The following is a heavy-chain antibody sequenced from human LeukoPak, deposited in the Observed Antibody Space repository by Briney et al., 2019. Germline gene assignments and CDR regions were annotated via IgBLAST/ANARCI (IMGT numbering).Heavy chain of an antibody. D-gene: IGHD4-17*01. Sequence: SETLTLTCTVSGDSISRYCWSWIRQPPGKGLEWIGYIFYSGSSNYNPSLKSRVTISVDTSKNQFSLKLSSVTAADTAVYYCARDWNDYGDFDASDIWGQGKMVTVSS. J-gene: IGHJ3*02. V-gene: IGHV4-59*01. CDR3: ARDWNDYGDFDASDI. CDR1: GDSISRYC. CDR2: IFYSGSS.